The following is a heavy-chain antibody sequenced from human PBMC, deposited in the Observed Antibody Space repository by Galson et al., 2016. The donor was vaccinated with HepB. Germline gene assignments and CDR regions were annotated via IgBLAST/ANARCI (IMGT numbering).Heavy chain of an antibody. D-gene: IGHD6-13*01. Sequence: SLRLSCAASGFTFSDHYMDWVRQAPGKGLEWVGRTRNKANSYTTKYAASVEGRFTISRDDLKNSLYLKRRSLRAEDTAVYYCARGWYSSSWHYFDYWGQGTLVTVSS. CDR1: GFTFSDHY. CDR3: ARGWYSSSWHYFDY. CDR2: TRNKANSYTT. V-gene: IGHV3-72*01. J-gene: IGHJ4*02.